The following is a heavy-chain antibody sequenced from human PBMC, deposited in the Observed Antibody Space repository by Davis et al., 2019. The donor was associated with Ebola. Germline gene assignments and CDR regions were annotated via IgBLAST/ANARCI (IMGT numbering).Heavy chain of an antibody. CDR3: ARTPLLGATGDFDY. J-gene: IGHJ4*02. V-gene: IGHV1-3*01. CDR2: INAGNGNT. D-gene: IGHD1-26*01. Sequence: ASVKVSCKASGYTFTNYAIHWVRQAPGQGLEWMGSINAGNGNTRYSQSSRDRVTFTTDTAASTAYLEVGSLRSADTAVYYCARTPLLGATGDFDYWGQGTLVSVSS. CDR1: GYTFTNYA.